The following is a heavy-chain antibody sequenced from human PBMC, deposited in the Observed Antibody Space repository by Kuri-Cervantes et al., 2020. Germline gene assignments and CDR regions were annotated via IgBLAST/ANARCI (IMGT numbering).Heavy chain of an antibody. CDR2: IYYSGST. Sequence: ESLKISCTVSGGSISSSSYYWGWIRQPPGKGLEWIGSIYYSGSTYYNPSLKSRVTMSVDTSKNQFSLKLSSVTAADTAVYYCARRNYYDSSGYYYRTHRYFDLWGRGTLVTVSS. V-gene: IGHV4-39*01. CDR3: ARRNYYDSSGYYYRTHRYFDL. J-gene: IGHJ2*01. D-gene: IGHD3-22*01. CDR1: GGSISSSSYY.